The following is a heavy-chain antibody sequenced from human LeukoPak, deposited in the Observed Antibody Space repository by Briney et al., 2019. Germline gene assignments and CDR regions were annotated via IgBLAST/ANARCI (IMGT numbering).Heavy chain of an antibody. CDR2: ITTHNGNT. Sequence: GASVRVSCKASGYTFTSYGISWVRQAPGQGLEWMGWITTHNGNTRYAQKVEGRVTMTTDTSTSLAYMELRSLTSDDTAVYYCARKGTSGWVGFEIWGQSTIVPVSS. CDR1: GYTFTSYG. CDR3: ARKGTSGWVGFEI. D-gene: IGHD6-19*01. V-gene: IGHV1-18*01. J-gene: IGHJ3*02.